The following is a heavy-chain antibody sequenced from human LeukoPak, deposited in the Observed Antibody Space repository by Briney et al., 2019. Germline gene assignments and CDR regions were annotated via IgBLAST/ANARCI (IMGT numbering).Heavy chain of an antibody. D-gene: IGHD3-22*01. CDR2: ISGSGGST. J-gene: IGHJ3*02. CDR1: GFTFSSYA. CDR3: AKDRGPRYYYDSSGFPDI. V-gene: IGHV3-23*01. Sequence: GGSLRLSCAASGFTFSSYAMSWVRQAPGKGLEWVSAISGSGGSTYYADSVKGRFTISRDKSKNTLYLQMNSLRAEDTAVYYCAKDRGPRYYYDSSGFPDIWGQGTMVTVSS.